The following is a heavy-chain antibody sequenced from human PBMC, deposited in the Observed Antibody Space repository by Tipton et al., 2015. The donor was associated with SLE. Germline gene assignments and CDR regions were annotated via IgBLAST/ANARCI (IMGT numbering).Heavy chain of an antibody. CDR3: ARDSPCDSSGYYSDY. V-gene: IGHV4-39*07. CDR1: GGSISSTYY. J-gene: IGHJ4*02. CDR2: IFYSGSFSGGST. Sequence: LRLSCTVSGGSISSTYYWGWIRQPPGKGLEWIGSIFYSGSFSGGSTYYNPSLKSRVTISVDTSKNQFSLKLSSVTAADTAIYYCARDSPCDSSGYYSDYWGQGTQVTVSS. D-gene: IGHD3-22*01.